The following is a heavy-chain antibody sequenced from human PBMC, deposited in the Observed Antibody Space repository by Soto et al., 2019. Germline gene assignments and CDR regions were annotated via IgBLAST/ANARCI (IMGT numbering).Heavy chain of an antibody. Sequence: GGSLRLSCAASGFTFSGNWMTWVRQPPGKGLEWVANIKPDGTEKSYVDSVKGRLTISRDNARNSLYLQMSSLRDDDTAVYYCTTAGTTKPTDYWGQGTQVTVSS. CDR2: IKPDGTEK. CDR1: GFTFSGNW. J-gene: IGHJ4*02. D-gene: IGHD4-17*01. V-gene: IGHV3-7*01. CDR3: TTAGTTKPTDY.